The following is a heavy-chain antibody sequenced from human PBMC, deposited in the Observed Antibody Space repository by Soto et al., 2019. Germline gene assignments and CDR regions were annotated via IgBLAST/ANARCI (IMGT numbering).Heavy chain of an antibody. D-gene: IGHD1-1*01. CDR2: IYPGDSDT. J-gene: IGHJ4*02. V-gene: IGHV5-51*01. CDR3: AGLTLTGTKWTRFDF. CDR1: GYSFTSYW. Sequence: EVQLVQSGAEVKKPGESLKISCKGSGYSFTSYWIGWVRQMPGKGLEWMGIIYPGDSDTRYSPSFQGQVTISADKSISTAYPQWSSLKALDTAMYYCAGLTLTGTKWTRFDFWGQGTLVTVSS.